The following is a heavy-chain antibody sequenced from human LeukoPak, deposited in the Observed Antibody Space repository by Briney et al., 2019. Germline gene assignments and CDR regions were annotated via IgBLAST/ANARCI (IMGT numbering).Heavy chain of an antibody. CDR1: GYTFTDYY. V-gene: IGHV1-2*02. CDR3: ASEAGSEGLGYMDV. CDR2: INPNSGGT. Sequence: ASLKVSCKASGYTFTDYYIHWVRQAPGQGLEWMGWINPNSGGTNYAQKFYVRVTMTRDTSITTAYMELSRLGSDDTAVFYCASEAGSEGLGYMDVWGQGTTVTISS. J-gene: IGHJ6*03. D-gene: IGHD3-16*01.